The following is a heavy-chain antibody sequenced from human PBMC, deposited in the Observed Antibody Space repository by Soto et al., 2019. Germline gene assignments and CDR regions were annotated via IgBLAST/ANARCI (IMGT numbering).Heavy chain of an antibody. V-gene: IGHV3-23*01. J-gene: IGHJ4*02. CDR3: AKDRYGSSSVGLVDY. CDR2: ISGSGADT. Sequence: GGSLRLSCAASGFMFANYAMGWVRLAPGKGLEWVSAISGSGADTYYTESVKGRFTISRDNFKNTLYLQMNSLRAEDTAVYYCAKDRYGSSSVGLVDYWGQGTLVTVSS. CDR1: GFMFANYA. D-gene: IGHD6-6*01.